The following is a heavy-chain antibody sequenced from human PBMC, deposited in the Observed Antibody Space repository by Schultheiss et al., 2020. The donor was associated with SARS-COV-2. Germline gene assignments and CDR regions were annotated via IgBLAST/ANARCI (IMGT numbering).Heavy chain of an antibody. CDR1: GFTFSNAW. CDR2: IRSSGRDI. J-gene: IGHJ5*02. V-gene: IGHV3-21*01. D-gene: IGHD6-19*01. Sequence: GGSLRLSCAASGFTFSNAWMSWVRQAPGKGLEFVASIRSSGRDIYYADSMQGRFTVSRDNANNSLYLQMNSLRAEDTAVYYCARDQYSSGWTWGQGTLVTVSS. CDR3: ARDQYSSGWT.